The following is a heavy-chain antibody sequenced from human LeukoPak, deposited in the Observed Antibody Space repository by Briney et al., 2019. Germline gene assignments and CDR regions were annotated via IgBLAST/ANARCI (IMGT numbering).Heavy chain of an antibody. V-gene: IGHV1-18*04. CDR1: GYTFTGYY. D-gene: IGHD2-2*01. CDR2: ISGNNDNP. J-gene: IGHJ4*02. Sequence: ASVKVSCKASGYTFTGYYIHWVRQAPGQGLEWMGWISGNNDNPNYGQKFQGRFTVTTDTSTRTAYMELRNLRFDDTAVYYCARDGTSTDDYWGQGTLVTVSS. CDR3: ARDGTSTDDY.